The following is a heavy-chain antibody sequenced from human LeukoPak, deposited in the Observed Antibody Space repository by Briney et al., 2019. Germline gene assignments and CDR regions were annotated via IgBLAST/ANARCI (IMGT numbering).Heavy chain of an antibody. CDR1: GFTFSRYS. CDR2: INSRGSDK. Sequence: SGGSLRLSCAASGFTFSRYSMNWVRHAPGKGPEWVSSINSRGSDKYYADSVEGRFTISRDNAKNSLFLQMNSLRAEDTAVYYCAREGSIVPHQDLDYWGQGTLVSVSS. V-gene: IGHV3-21*01. CDR3: AREGSIVPHQDLDY. D-gene: IGHD2-8*01. J-gene: IGHJ4*02.